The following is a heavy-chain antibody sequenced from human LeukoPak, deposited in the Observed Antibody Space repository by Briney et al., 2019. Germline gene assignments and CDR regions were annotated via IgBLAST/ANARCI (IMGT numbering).Heavy chain of an antibody. D-gene: IGHD3-9*01. CDR3: ATAQSPYYDIGAFDI. Sequence: ASVKVSCKASGYTFTSYGISWVRQAPGQGLEWMGWISAYNGNTNYAQKLQGRVTMTTDTSTSTAYMELRSLISDDTAVYYCATAQSPYYDIGAFDIWGQGTMVTVSS. CDR1: GYTFTSYG. J-gene: IGHJ3*02. CDR2: ISAYNGNT. V-gene: IGHV1-18*01.